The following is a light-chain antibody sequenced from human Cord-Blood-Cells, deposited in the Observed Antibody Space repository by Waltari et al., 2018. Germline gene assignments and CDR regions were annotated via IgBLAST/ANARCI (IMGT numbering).Light chain of an antibody. V-gene: IGLV2-11*01. J-gene: IGLJ3*02. CDR2: DVS. Sequence: QSALTQPRSVSGSPGQSVTISCTGTSSDVGGYNYVSWYQPHPGKAPKLRIYDVSKRPSGVPDRFSGSKSDNTASLTISGLQAEDEADYYCCSYAGSYTWVFGGGTKLTVL. CDR1: SSDVGGYNY. CDR3: CSYAGSYTWV.